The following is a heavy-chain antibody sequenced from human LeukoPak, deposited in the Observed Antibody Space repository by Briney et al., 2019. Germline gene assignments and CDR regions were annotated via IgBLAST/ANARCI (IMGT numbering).Heavy chain of an antibody. CDR2: IYHSGST. D-gene: IGHD6-13*01. V-gene: IGHV4-39*07. CDR3: ARADSSSWYDYYYYYMDV. CDR1: GGSISSSSYY. Sequence: SETLSLTCTVSGGSISSSSYYWGWIRQPPGKGLEWIGEIYHSGSTNYNPSLKSRVTISVDKSKNQFSLKLSSVTAADTAVYYCARADSSSWYDYYYYYMDVWGKGTTVTVSS. J-gene: IGHJ6*03.